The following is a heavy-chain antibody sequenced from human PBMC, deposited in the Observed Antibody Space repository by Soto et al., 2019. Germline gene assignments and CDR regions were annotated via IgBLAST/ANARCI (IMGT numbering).Heavy chain of an antibody. CDR2: MSSDGSKI. J-gene: IGHJ4*02. D-gene: IGHD1-26*01. CDR3: AKDEGVGRTLGLFVY. CDR1: GFDFTYYA. Sequence: QVQLVESGGGAVQPGESLRLSCVASGFDFTYYAMHWVRQAPGKGLGSVAVMSSDGSKIHHTDSVKGRFTIARDNYTNTLYLQIHSLRKDDTAVYFCAKDEGVGRTLGLFVYWGQGTGVSVSS. V-gene: IGHV3-30*18.